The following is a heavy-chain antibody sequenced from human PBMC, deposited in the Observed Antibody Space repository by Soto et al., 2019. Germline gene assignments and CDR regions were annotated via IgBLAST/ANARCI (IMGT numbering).Heavy chain of an antibody. V-gene: IGHV1-69*12. Sequence: QVQLMQSGAEVKKPGSSVKVSCKASGGTFSTSAISWVRQAPGEGLEWVGGIMPVFATPDYAQKFQGRVTISADESTTTAYLELTSLTTNDTAVYYWARDKDRQQLVVNYYYSLDVWGQGTAITVSS. J-gene: IGHJ6*02. D-gene: IGHD3-16*02. CDR2: IMPVFATP. CDR3: ARDKDRQQLVVNYYYSLDV. CDR1: GGTFSTSA.